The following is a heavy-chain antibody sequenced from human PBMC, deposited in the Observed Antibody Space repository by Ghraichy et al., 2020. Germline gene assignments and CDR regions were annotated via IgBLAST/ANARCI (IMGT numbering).Heavy chain of an antibody. CDR2: IYYSGST. Sequence: SETLSLTCTVSGGSISSSSYYWGWIRQPPGKGLEWIGSIYYSGSTYYNPSLKSRVTISVDTSKNQFSLKLSSVTAADTAVYYCARHENSSGWYSYHYYFDYWGQGTLVTVSS. CDR3: ARHENSSGWYSYHYYFDY. CDR1: GGSISSSSYY. V-gene: IGHV4-39*01. D-gene: IGHD6-19*01. J-gene: IGHJ4*02.